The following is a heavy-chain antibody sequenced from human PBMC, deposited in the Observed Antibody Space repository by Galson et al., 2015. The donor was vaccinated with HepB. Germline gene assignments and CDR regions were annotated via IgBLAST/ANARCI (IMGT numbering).Heavy chain of an antibody. CDR2: IIPIFGTA. D-gene: IGHD3-10*01. CDR1: GGTFSSYA. V-gene: IGHV1-69*13. J-gene: IGHJ4*02. Sequence: SVKVSCKASGGTFSSYAISWVRQAPGQGLEWMGGIIPIFGTANYAQKFQGRVTITADESTSTAYMELSSLRSEDTAVYYCARDSGSTDRFDYWGQGTLVTVSS. CDR3: ARDSGSTDRFDY.